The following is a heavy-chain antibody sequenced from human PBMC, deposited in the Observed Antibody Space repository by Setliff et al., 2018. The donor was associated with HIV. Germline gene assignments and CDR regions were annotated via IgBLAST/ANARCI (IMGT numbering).Heavy chain of an antibody. CDR2: MNSDGSTI. V-gene: IGHV3-74*01. Sequence: GGSLRLSCEAAGFTFSSYWMHWVRQAPGKGLVWVSRMNSDGSTINYADSVKGRFTISRDNAKNTLYLQMNSLRVEDTAVYYCARDKTAVYGSANYYKSPLGFWGQGTLVTVSS. D-gene: IGHD3-10*01. CDR3: ARDKTAVYGSANYYKSPLGF. J-gene: IGHJ4*02. CDR1: GFTFSSYW.